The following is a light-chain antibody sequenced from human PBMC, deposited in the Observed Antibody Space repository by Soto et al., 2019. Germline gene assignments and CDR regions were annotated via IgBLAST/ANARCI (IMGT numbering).Light chain of an antibody. CDR2: GAS. Sequence: EIVMTQSPATLSVSPGERATLSCRASQTILSNLAWYQQKPGQAPRLLIYGASTRATGIPARFSGSASGTEFTLTISSLQSEDFAVYYCQQYDSSSLYTFGQGTKLEIK. CDR3: QQYDSSSLYT. CDR1: QTILSN. J-gene: IGKJ2*01. V-gene: IGKV3-15*01.